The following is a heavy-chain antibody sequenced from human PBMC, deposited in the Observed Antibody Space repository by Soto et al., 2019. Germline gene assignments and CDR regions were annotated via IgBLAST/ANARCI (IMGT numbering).Heavy chain of an antibody. Sequence: QVQLVESGGGVVQPGRSLRLSCAASGFTFSNYGMHWVRQAPGKGLEWVAVISYDGSNKYYGDSVKGRFTISRDNSKKTLYLQMNSLRTEDTAVYYCAKVDTAMVTYYYYGMDVWGQGTTVTVSS. D-gene: IGHD5-18*01. CDR1: GFTFSNYG. J-gene: IGHJ6*02. V-gene: IGHV3-30*18. CDR2: ISYDGSNK. CDR3: AKVDTAMVTYYYYGMDV.